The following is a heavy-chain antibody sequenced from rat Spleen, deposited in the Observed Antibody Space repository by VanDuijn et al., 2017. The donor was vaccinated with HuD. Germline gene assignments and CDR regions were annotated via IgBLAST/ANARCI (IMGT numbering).Heavy chain of an antibody. CDR2: IIYDGSST. V-gene: IGHV5-7*01. CDR1: GFTFSDYN. Sequence: EVRLVESGGGLVQPGRSLKVSCAASGFTFSDYNMAWVRQAPKKGLEWVATIIYDGSSTYYPDSVKGRFTISRDNAENTVYLQMNSLRSEDTATYYCARLWLRRVHNWFAYWGQGTLVTVSS. J-gene: IGHJ3*01. D-gene: IGHD1-11*01. CDR3: ARLWLRRVHNWFAY.